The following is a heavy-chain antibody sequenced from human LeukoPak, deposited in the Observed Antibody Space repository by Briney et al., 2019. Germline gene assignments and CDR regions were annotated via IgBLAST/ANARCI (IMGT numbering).Heavy chain of an antibody. Sequence: SQTLSLTCTVSGGSISSGSYYWSWIRQPAGKGLEWIGRTYTSGSTNYNPALKSRVTISVDTSKNQFSLKLSSVTAADTAGYYCARLDGIYFDYWGQGALVTVSS. CDR1: GGSISSGSYY. D-gene: IGHD3/OR15-3a*01. CDR3: ARLDGIYFDY. CDR2: TYTSGST. V-gene: IGHV4-61*02. J-gene: IGHJ4*02.